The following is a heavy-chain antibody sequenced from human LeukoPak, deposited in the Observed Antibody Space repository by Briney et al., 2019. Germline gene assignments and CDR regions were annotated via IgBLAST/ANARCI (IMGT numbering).Heavy chain of an antibody. CDR2: IYYSGSGGT. CDR3: AGIAAAGHGDFDY. V-gene: IGHV4-59*08. J-gene: IGHJ4*02. CDR1: GGSISPYY. Sequence: SETLSLTCTVSGGSISPYYWSWIRQPPGKGLEWIGYIYYSGSGGTNHNPSLKSRVTISVDTSKNQFSLNLSSMTAADTAVYYCAGIAAAGHGDFDYWGQGTLVTVSS. D-gene: IGHD6-13*01.